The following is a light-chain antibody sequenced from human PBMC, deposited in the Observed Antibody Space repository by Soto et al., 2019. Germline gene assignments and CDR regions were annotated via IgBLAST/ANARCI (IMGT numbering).Light chain of an antibody. J-gene: IGKJ4*01. V-gene: IGKV3-11*01. CDR3: QQRNNGPLS. CDR1: PGVSGY. CDR2: DTS. Sequence: EIVLTQSPDTLSLSPGERATLSGRASPGVSGYLAWYRQKPGQPPRLLIYDTSSRATGVPARFSGSGSGTDFTLTISSLEPEDFAVSYCQQRNNGPLSFGGGTRVEIK.